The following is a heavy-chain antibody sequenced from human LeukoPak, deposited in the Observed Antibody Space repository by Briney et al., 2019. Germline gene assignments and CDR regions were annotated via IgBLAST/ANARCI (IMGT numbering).Heavy chain of an antibody. Sequence: PSETLSLTCTVFGASVSNYCWSWIRQPAGKGLEWIGHIFGSESTNCNPSLKSRLTMSVDTSKNQLSLKLNSVTAADTAVYYCARASIEGYCSRTSCYVWLDPWGQGTLVTVSA. CDR3: ARASIEGYCSRTSCYVWLDP. J-gene: IGHJ5*02. CDR1: GASVSNYC. V-gene: IGHV4-4*07. CDR2: IFGSEST. D-gene: IGHD2-2*01.